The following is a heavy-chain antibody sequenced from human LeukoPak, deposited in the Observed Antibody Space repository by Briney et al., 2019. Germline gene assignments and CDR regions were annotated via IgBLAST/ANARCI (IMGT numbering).Heavy chain of an antibody. V-gene: IGHV4-34*01. CDR2: INHSGST. CDR3: ARGRRDWVTYYYYYGMDV. D-gene: IGHD2-21*02. J-gene: IGHJ6*02. Sequence: SETLSLTCAVYGGSFSGYYYWSWIRQPPGKGLEWIGEINHSGSTNYNPSLKSRVTISVDTSKDQFSLNLSCVTAADTAVYYCARGRRDWVTYYYYYGMDVWGQGTTVTVSS. CDR1: GGSFSGYYY.